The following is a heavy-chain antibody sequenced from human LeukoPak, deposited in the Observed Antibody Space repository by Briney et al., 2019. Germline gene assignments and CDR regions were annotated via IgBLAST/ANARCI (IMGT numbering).Heavy chain of an antibody. CDR2: IRYDGSNK. CDR1: GFTFSSYG. D-gene: IGHD3-22*01. CDR3: AKAVKHYYDSSGYLGY. V-gene: IGHV3-30*02. J-gene: IGHJ4*02. Sequence: GGSLRLSYAASGFTFSSYGMHWVRQAPAKGLEWVAFIRYDGSNKYYADSVKGRFTISRDNSKNTLYLQMNSLRAEDTAVYYCAKAVKHYYDSSGYLGYWGQGTLVTVSS.